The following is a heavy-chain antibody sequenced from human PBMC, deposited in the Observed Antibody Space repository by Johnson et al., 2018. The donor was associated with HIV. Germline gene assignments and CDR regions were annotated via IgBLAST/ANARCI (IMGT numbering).Heavy chain of an antibody. V-gene: IGHV3-15*01. CDR1: GFTFRNAW. CDR2: IKSKTDGGTT. J-gene: IGHJ3*02. Sequence: VQLVESGGGLVKAGGSLRLSCGGSGFTFRNAWMSWVRQAPGKGLEWVGRIKSKTDGGTTDYAAPVKGRFTFSRDDSKNTLYLQMNSLKTEDTAVYYCTTAPSNWGNAFDIWGQGTMVTVSS. D-gene: IGHD7-27*01. CDR3: TTAPSNWGNAFDI.